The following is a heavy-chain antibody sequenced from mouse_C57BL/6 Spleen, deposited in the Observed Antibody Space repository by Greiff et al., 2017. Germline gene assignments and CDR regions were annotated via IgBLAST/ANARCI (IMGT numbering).Heavy chain of an antibody. CDR2: ISSGSSTI. D-gene: IGHD1-1*01. V-gene: IGHV5-17*01. CDR3: ARGRYYGSRDYFDY. CDR1: GFTFSDYG. Sequence: EVNVVESGGGLVKPGGSLKLSCAASGFTFSDYGMHWVRPAPEKGLEWVAYISSGSSTIYYADTVKGRFTISRDNAKNTLFLQMTSLRSEDTAMYYCARGRYYGSRDYFDYWGQGTTLTVSS. J-gene: IGHJ2*01.